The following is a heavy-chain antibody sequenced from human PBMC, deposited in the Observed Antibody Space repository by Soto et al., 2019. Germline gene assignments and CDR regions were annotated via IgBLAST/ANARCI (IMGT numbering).Heavy chain of an antibody. CDR3: ARDLGSSWYPEYFQH. V-gene: IGHV3-30*03. CDR2: ISYDGSNK. CDR1: GFTFSSYG. D-gene: IGHD6-13*01. J-gene: IGHJ1*01. Sequence: SLRLSCAASGFTFSSYGMHWVRQAPGKGLEWVAVISYDGSNKYYADSVKGRFTISRDNAKNSLYLQMNSLRAEDTAVYYCARDLGSSWYPEYFQHWGQGTLVPVSS.